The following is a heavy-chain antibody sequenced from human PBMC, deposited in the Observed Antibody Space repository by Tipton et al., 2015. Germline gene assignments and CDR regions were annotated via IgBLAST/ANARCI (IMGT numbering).Heavy chain of an antibody. V-gene: IGHV5-10-1*01. CDR1: GSSLSDYW. CDR3: ARPGRLGYYGMDV. CDR2: IDPGDSYT. D-gene: IGHD6-25*01. Sequence: VQLVQSGAEVKKPGESLRISCEDYGSSLSDYWINWVRQMPGTGLEWVGRIDPGDSYTGYSPSLEGHVSISFDNSIGTAYLKWSSLRASDTATYYCARPGRLGYYGMDVWGQGTTVTVSS. J-gene: IGHJ6*02.